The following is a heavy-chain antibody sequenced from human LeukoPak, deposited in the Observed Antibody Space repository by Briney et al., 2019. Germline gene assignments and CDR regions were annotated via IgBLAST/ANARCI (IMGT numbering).Heavy chain of an antibody. CDR2: IYYSGST. D-gene: IGHD2/OR15-2a*01. V-gene: IGHV4-39*07. CDR3: ARGPRLRASAMYSFGYYYYMDV. J-gene: IGHJ6*03. CDR1: GGSIRSSSYY. Sequence: PSKTLSLTCSVSGGSIRSSSYYWGWIRQPPGKGLEWIGSIYYSGSTNYNPSLKSRVTISVDTSKNQFSLKLSSVTAADTAVYYCARGPRLRASAMYSFGYYYYMDVWGKGTTVTVSS.